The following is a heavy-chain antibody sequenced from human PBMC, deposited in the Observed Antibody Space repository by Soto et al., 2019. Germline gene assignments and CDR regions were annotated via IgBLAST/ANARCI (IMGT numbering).Heavy chain of an antibody. CDR3: ARGDSPYVWFNEF. D-gene: IGHD3-16*01. V-gene: IGHV1-69*01. CDR1: GGLFSSYA. J-gene: IGHJ1*01. CDR2: IIPVFGTP. Sequence: QEQLVQSGAEVKKPGFSVKVSCKDSGGLFSSYAISWVRQAPGQGLEWMGGIIPVFGTPFYAQKFQGRVTITADESTNTAYMELSSLRSEDTAMYYCARGDSPYVWFNEFWGQGSLVTVSS.